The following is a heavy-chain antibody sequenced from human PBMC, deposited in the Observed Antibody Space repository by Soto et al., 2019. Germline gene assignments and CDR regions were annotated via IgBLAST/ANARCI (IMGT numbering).Heavy chain of an antibody. J-gene: IGHJ4*02. V-gene: IGHV4-59*01. CDR1: GGSISGYY. D-gene: IGHD6-19*01. Sequence: SETLSLTCTVSGGSISGYYWSWMRQPPGQGLEWIGYIYHSGTIRYNPSLESRVTISVDTSKNQFSLKLASVTAADTAVYYCAREDSSGWYFGEIDYWGQGTLVTVSS. CDR3: AREDSSGWYFGEIDY. CDR2: IYHSGTI.